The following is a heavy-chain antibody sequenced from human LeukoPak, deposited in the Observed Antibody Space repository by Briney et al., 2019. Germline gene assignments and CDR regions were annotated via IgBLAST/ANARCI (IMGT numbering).Heavy chain of an antibody. CDR2: INPSGGST. CDR3: ARDQREGIAARPGLNAFDI. D-gene: IGHD6-6*01. V-gene: IGHV1-46*01. CDR1: GYTFTSYY. J-gene: IGHJ3*02. Sequence: GASVKVSCKASGYTFTSYYMHWVRQAPGQGLEWMGIINPSGGSTSYAQKSQGRVTMTRDTSTSTVYMELSSLRSEDTAVYYCARDQREGIAARPGLNAFDIWGQGTMVTVSS.